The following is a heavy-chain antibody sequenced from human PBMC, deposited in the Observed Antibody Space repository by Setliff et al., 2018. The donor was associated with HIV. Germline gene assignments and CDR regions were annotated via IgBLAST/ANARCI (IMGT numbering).Heavy chain of an antibody. J-gene: IGHJ4*02. D-gene: IGHD2-8*02. V-gene: IGHV4-34*01. CDR1: GASFSGYY. CDR2: INHSGST. Sequence: SETLSLTCAVYGASFSGYYWSWIRQPPGKDLEWIGEINHSGSTNYNPSLKSRVTISVDTSKNQFSLKLSSVTAADTAVYYCARRGMWSYETGGNPTATFDYWGQGVLVTVSS. CDR3: ARRGMWSYETGGNPTATFDY.